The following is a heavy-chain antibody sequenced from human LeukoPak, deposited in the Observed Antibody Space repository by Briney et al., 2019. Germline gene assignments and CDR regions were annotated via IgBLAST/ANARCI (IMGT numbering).Heavy chain of an antibody. V-gene: IGHV1-8*02. CDR3: ARFPSLGSAVVTTGDAFDI. J-gene: IGHJ3*02. CDR2: MSPNSGNT. D-gene: IGHD3-10*01. Sequence: GASVKVSCKASGYTFTGYYMHWVRQAPGQGLEWMGWMSPNSGNTGYAQKFQGRVTMTRNTSISTAYMELSSLRSEDTAVYYCARFPSLGSAVVTTGDAFDIWGQGTMVTVSS. CDR1: GYTFTGYY.